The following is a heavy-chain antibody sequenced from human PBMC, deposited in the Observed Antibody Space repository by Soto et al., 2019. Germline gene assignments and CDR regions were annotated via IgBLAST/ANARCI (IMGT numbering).Heavy chain of an antibody. D-gene: IGHD1-1*01. J-gene: IGHJ4*02. CDR1: GYTFTGYY. CDR2: INPNSGGT. CDR3: ARTKQSRYNWNPDLDY. Sequence: ASVKVSCKASGYTFTGYYMHWARQAPGQGLEWMGWINPNSGGTNYAQKLQGRVTMTTDTSTSTAYMELRSLRSDDTAVYYCARTKQSRYNWNPDLDYWGQGTLVTVSS. V-gene: IGHV1-2*02.